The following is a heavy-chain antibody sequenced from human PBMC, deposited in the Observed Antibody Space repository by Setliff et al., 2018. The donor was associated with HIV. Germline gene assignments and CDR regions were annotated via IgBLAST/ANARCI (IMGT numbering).Heavy chain of an antibody. D-gene: IGHD2-15*01. Sequence: RASVKVSCKVSGFTLTELSMHWVRQAPGKGLEWVGSFNPEDGKTIYAQKFQGRVTMIEDTSTDTAYMELSSLRSEDTAVYYCTTGLPLFCSGGSCLFDFWGQGTLVTVSS. CDR1: GFTLTELS. V-gene: IGHV1-24*01. J-gene: IGHJ4*02. CDR2: FNPEDGKT. CDR3: TTGLPLFCSGGSCLFDF.